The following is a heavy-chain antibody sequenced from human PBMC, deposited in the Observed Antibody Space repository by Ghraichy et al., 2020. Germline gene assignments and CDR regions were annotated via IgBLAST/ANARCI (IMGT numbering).Heavy chain of an antibody. CDR2: IYYNGNT. CDR1: GGSISSYY. Sequence: SQTLSLTCTVSGGSISSYYWNWIRQPPGRGLEWIGYIYYNGNTNYNPSLTSRVTISKDTSNNQFSLRLSSVTAADTAVYYCARGLNSGHYYYYYYMDVWGKGTTVTVSS. D-gene: IGHD1-26*01. V-gene: IGHV4-59*01. CDR3: ARGLNSGHYYYYYYMDV. J-gene: IGHJ6*03.